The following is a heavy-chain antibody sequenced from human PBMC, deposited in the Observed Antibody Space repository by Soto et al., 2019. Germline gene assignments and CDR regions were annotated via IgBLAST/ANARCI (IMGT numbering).Heavy chain of an antibody. Sequence: EVRLVESGGGLVQPGGSLTLSCAASGFTFSSYWMTWVRQAPGKGLEWVANINQDGSEKYYMDSMKGRFTISRDNAKNSLLLQLNSLRAEDTAVYYCARDRGRPDLRDTHYYDSSDLDYEMDVWGQGTTVTVSS. CDR1: GFTFSSYW. CDR3: ARDRGRPDLRDTHYYDSSDLDYEMDV. V-gene: IGHV3-7*01. CDR2: INQDGSEK. D-gene: IGHD3-22*01. J-gene: IGHJ6*02.